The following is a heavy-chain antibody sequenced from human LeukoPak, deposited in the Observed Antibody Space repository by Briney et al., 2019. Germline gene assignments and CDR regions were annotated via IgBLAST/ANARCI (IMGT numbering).Heavy chain of an antibody. CDR1: GGTFSSYA. CDR2: IIPILGIA. V-gene: IGHV1-69*04. CDR3: ARGGGGFSGYYVWYFDY. D-gene: IGHD3-22*01. J-gene: IGHJ4*02. Sequence: SVKVSCKASGGTFSSYAISWVRQAPGQGLEWMGRIIPILGIANYAQKFQGRVTITADKSTSTAYMELSSLRSEDTAVYYCARGGGGFSGYYVWYFDYWGQGTLVTVSS.